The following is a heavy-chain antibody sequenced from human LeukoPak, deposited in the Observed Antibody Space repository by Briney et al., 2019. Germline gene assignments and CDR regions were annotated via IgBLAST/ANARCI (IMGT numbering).Heavy chain of an antibody. CDR1: GFTFSNAW. J-gene: IGHJ4*02. D-gene: IGHD3-22*01. CDR3: TTSITMIVVVGY. V-gene: IGHV3-15*01. CDR2: IKSKTDGGTT. Sequence: GGSLRLSCAAPGFTFSNAWMSWVRQAPGKGLEWVGRIKSKTDGGTTDYAAPVKGRFTISRDDSKNTLYLQMNSLKTEDTAVYYCTTSITMIVVVGYWGQGTLVTVSS.